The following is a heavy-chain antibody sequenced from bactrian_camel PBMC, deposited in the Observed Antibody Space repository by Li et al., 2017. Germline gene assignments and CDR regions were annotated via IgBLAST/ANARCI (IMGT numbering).Heavy chain of an antibody. V-gene: IGHV3S40*01. D-gene: IGHD6*01. CDR2: INKAGYTT. Sequence: VQLVESGGGLVQPGGSLRLSCVTSGFTFSDYDMSWVRQAPGKGLEWVSRINKAGYTTHQTDSVKGRFTISKDSAKNTLTLQMNSLKPEDTGMYYCAVDAGANGGSWCPYLQLRYNFWGQGTQVTVS. CDR1: GFTFSDYD. CDR3: AVDAGANGGSWCPYLQLRYNF. J-gene: IGHJ4*01.